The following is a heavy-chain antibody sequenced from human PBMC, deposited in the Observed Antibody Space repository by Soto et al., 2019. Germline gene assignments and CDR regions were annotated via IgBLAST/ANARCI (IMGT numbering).Heavy chain of an antibody. D-gene: IGHD3-3*01. CDR1: GFTFSTYV. J-gene: IGHJ5*02. V-gene: IGHV3-30-3*01. CDR3: ARDRGGKDLWIGYPTGWFDP. CDR2: ISYDGSNK. Sequence: QGQLVESGGGVVQPGRSLTLSCEDFGFTFSTYVMHWVRQAPGKGLEWVAVISYDGSNKYYADSVKGRFTISRDNSKNTLYLHMNSLRPEDTAVYYCARDRGGKDLWIGYPTGWFDPWGQGTLVTVSS.